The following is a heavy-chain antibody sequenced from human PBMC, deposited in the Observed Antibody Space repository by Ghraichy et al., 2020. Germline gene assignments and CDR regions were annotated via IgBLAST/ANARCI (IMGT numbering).Heavy chain of an antibody. CDR2: IKKDGSET. V-gene: IGHV3-7*03. Sequence: GESLNISCAASGFPLSSYWMTWVRQAPGKGLEWVASIKKDGSETYYVDSVRGRFTISRDNAKNSLYLQLNSLRAEDTAIYYCARLPATIVKFGLDVWGQGTTVTGSS. D-gene: IGHD3-16*02. CDR1: GFPLSSYW. CDR3: ARLPATIVKFGLDV. J-gene: IGHJ6*02.